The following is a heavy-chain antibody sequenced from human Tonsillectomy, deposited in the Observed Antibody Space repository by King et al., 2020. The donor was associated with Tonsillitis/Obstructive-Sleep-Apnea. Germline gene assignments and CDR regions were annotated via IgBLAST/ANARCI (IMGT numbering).Heavy chain of an antibody. D-gene: IGHD3-10*01. V-gene: IGHV3-23*04. CDR3: AKAMVQGIIITIFDY. J-gene: IGHJ4*02. CDR1: GITFSSYA. CDR2: ISGGGGST. Sequence: VQLVESGGGLVQPGGSLRLSWAASGITFSSYAMSWVRQAPGKGLEWVSTISGGGGSTYYADSVKGRFPISRDNSKNTLYLQMNSLRAEDTAVYYCAKAMVQGIIITIFDYWGQGTLVTVSS.